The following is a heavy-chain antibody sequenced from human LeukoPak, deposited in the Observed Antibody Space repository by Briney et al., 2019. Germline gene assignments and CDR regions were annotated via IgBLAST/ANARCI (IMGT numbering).Heavy chain of an antibody. CDR2: IYSGGST. CDR1: GFTVSSNY. V-gene: IGHV3-53*01. CDR3: ARGKMYGSGSYYRYFDY. D-gene: IGHD3-10*01. J-gene: IGHJ4*02. Sequence: GGSLRLSCAASGFTVSSNYMSWVRQAPGKGLEWVSVIYSGGSTYYADSVKGRFTISRDNSKNTLYLQMNSLRAEDTAVYYCARGKMYGSGSYYRYFDYWGQGTLVTVSS.